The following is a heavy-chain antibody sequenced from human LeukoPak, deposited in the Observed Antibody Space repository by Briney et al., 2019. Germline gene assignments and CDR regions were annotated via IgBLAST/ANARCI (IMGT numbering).Heavy chain of an antibody. CDR2: IKEDGSER. CDR1: AFIFSGHW. CDR3: ARGLRYFDWLLDDY. J-gene: IGHJ4*02. Sequence: GGSLRLSCEGSAFIFSGHWMNWVRQTPGKGLEWVASIKEDGSERQYVDSVKGRFSISRDNTKGSLFLQLNSLRAEDTAVYYCARGLRYFDWLLDDYWGQGTLVTVSS. V-gene: IGHV3-7*03. D-gene: IGHD3-9*01.